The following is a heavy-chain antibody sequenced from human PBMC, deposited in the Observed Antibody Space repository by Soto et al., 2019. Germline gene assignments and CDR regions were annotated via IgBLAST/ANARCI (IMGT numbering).Heavy chain of an antibody. CDR3: AKGGRQWLVTSDFNY. CDR2: IGIGSSTT. J-gene: IGHJ4*02. Sequence: GSLRLSCAASGFTFRNYGMNWVRQAPGKGLEWVSYIGIGSSTTYYADSVKGRFTISRDNAKNSLYLQMNSLRAEDTAVYYCAKGGRQWLVTSDFNYWGQGALVTVSS. V-gene: IGHV3-48*01. D-gene: IGHD6-19*01. CDR1: GFTFRNYG.